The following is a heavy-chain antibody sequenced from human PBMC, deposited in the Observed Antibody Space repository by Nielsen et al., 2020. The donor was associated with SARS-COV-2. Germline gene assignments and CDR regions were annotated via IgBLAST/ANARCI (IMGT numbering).Heavy chain of an antibody. CDR3: ARDLNQYDFGMDV. J-gene: IGHJ6*02. Sequence: ASVKVSCKASGYTFTSNYIHWVRRAPGQGLEWMGIINPSGGSSSYAQKFQGRVTMTRDSSTSTVYMELSSLKSEDTAVYYCARDLNQYDFGMDVWGQGTTVSVSS. CDR1: GYTFTSNY. V-gene: IGHV1-46*01. CDR2: INPSGGSS. D-gene: IGHD2-8*01.